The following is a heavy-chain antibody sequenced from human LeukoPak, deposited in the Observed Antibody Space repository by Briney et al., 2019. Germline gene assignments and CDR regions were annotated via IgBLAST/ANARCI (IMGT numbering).Heavy chain of an antibody. CDR1: GGTFSSYA. J-gene: IGHJ5*02. V-gene: IGHV1-69*05. CDR2: IIPIFGTA. CDR3: ARVIGGSTWFSWFDP. Sequence: GSSVKVSCKASGGTFSSYAISWVRQAPGQGLEWMGGIIPIFGTANYAQKFQGRVTITTDESTSTAYMELSSLRSEDTAVYYCARVIGGSTWFSWFDPWGQGTLVTVSS. D-gene: IGHD6-13*01.